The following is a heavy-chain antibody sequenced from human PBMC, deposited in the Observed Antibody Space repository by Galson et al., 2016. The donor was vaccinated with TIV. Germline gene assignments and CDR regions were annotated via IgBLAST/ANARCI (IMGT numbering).Heavy chain of an antibody. CDR1: GYTFTSFG. CDR3: GRVGTFQFDSSGFTAN. J-gene: IGHJ4*02. V-gene: IGHV1-18*01. CDR2: ISAYNGHT. D-gene: IGHD3-22*01. Sequence: SVKVSCKASGYTFTSFGMTWVRQAPGQGLEWVGWISAYNGHTNYAQKFQGRFTMTTDKSTGTAYLELRSLRSDDTAVYFCGRVGTFQFDSSGFTANWGQGTLVTVSA.